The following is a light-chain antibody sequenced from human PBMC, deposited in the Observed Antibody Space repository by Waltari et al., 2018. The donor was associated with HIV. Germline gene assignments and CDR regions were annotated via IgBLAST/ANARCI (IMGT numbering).Light chain of an antibody. CDR1: SSNVGSDDL. CDR3: CSCPRSGIRYV. CDR2: EVT. Sequence: QSALTQPASVSGSPGQSITLSCPGTSSNVGSDDLVSWYQQHPGEAPKLIIYEVTKRPSGVSNRFSGSKSGNTASLTISGLQAEDEADYYCCSCPRSGIRYVFGTGTKVTVL. V-gene: IGLV2-23*02. J-gene: IGLJ1*01.